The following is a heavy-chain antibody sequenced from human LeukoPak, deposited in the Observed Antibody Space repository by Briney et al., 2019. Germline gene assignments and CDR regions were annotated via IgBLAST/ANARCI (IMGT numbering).Heavy chain of an antibody. Sequence: SETLSLTCTVSGDSISTSTYYWGWIRQPPEKGLEWIGSMYYNGGTHYNPSLKSRVTISVDTSKNQFSLKLSSVTAADTAVYYCARGIPIPLDYWGQGTLVTVSS. D-gene: IGHD5-18*01. V-gene: IGHV4-39*07. J-gene: IGHJ4*02. CDR2: MYYNGGT. CDR1: GDSISTSTYY. CDR3: ARGIPIPLDY.